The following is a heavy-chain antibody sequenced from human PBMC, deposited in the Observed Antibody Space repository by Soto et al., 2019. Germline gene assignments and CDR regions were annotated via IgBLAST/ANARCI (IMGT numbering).Heavy chain of an antibody. CDR3: AKDRTTVTTEYSFDY. V-gene: IGHV3-30*18. Sequence: QVQLVESGGGVVQPGRSLRLSCAASGFTFSSYGMHWVRQAPGKGLEWVAVISYDGSNKYYADSVKGRFTISRDNSKKPLYLQMNSLRAEDTAVYYCAKDRTTVTTEYSFDYWGQGPLVTVSS. J-gene: IGHJ4*02. CDR2: ISYDGSNK. CDR1: GFTFSSYG. D-gene: IGHD4-17*01.